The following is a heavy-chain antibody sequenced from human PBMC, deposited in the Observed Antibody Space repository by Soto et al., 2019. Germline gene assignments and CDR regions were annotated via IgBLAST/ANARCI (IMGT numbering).Heavy chain of an antibody. CDR3: ARHLFWSGYHGLLFDY. CDR1: GGSISSSSYY. D-gene: IGHD3-3*01. V-gene: IGHV4-39*01. J-gene: IGHJ4*02. Sequence: SETLSLTCTVSGGSISSSSYYWGWIRQPPGKGLEWIGSIYYSGSTYYNPSLKSRVTISIDTSKNQFSLKLSSVTAADTAVYYCARHLFWSGYHGLLFDYWGQGTLVTVSS. CDR2: IYYSGST.